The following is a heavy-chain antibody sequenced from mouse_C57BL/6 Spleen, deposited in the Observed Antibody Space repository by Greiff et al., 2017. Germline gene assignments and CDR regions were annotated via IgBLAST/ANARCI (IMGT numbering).Heavy chain of an antibody. J-gene: IGHJ3*01. Sequence: QVQLQQSGAELVRPGASVTLSCKASGYTFTDYEMHWVKQTPVHGLEWIGAIDPETGGTAYNQKFKGKAILTADKSSSTAYMELRSLTSEDSAVYYCTSDYSKRAWFAYWGQGALVTVSA. D-gene: IGHD2-5*01. CDR3: TSDYSKRAWFAY. V-gene: IGHV1-15*01. CDR1: GYTFTDYE. CDR2: IDPETGGT.